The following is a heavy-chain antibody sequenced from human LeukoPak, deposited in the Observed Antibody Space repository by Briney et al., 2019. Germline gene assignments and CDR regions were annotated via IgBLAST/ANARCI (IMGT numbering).Heavy chain of an antibody. Sequence: SETLSLTCTVSGGSISSSSYYWGWIRQPPGKGLEWIGSIYYSGSTYYNPSLKSRVTISVDTSKNQFSLKLTSVTAADTAVYYCAGGMGYCTSTACYAFPFDYWGQGTLVTVSS. D-gene: IGHD2-2*01. CDR1: GGSISSSSYY. CDR3: AGGMGYCTSTACYAFPFDY. J-gene: IGHJ4*02. V-gene: IGHV4-39*07. CDR2: IYYSGST.